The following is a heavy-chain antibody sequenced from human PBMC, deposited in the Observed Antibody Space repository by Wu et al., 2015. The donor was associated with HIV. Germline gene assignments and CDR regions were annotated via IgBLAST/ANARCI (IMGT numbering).Heavy chain of an antibody. CDR1: GGTFTNYY. V-gene: IGHV1-46*03. D-gene: IGHD6-25*01. Sequence: QVQLVQSGAEVKKPGSSVRLSCTASGGTFTNYYIHWVRQAPGQRLEWMGLIYPPDGSTSYPQNFQGGVTMTRDTSTSTVYMELTSLRFEDTAIYYCTRGQRLIRGAFDIWGQGTTVIVSS. CDR3: TRGQRLIRGAFDI. CDR2: IYPPDGST. J-gene: IGHJ3*02.